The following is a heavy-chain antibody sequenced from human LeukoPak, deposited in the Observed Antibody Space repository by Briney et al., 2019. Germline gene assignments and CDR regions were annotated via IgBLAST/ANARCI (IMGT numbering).Heavy chain of an antibody. D-gene: IGHD6-6*01. J-gene: IGHJ4*02. CDR3: ASGPSARAGY. CDR1: GGSFSGYY. V-gene: IGHV4-34*01. CDR2: INHSGST. Sequence: SETLSLTCAVYGGSFSGYYWSWIRQPPGKGLEWIGEINHSGSTNYNPSLESRVTISVDTSKNQFSLKLSSVTAADTAVYYCASGPSARAGYWGQGTLVTVSS.